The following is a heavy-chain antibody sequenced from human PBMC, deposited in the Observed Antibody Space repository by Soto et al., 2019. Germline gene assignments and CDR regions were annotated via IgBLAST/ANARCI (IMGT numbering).Heavy chain of an antibody. CDR2: IIPIFGTA. D-gene: IGHD3-22*01. Sequence: SVKVSCKASGGTFSSYAISWVRQAPGQGLEWMGGIIPIFGTANYAQKFQGRVTITADKSTSTAYMELSSLRSEDTAVYYCARERGDYYDSSGYSSFDYWGQGTLVTVS. CDR1: GGTFSSYA. J-gene: IGHJ4*02. CDR3: ARERGDYYDSSGYSSFDY. V-gene: IGHV1-69*06.